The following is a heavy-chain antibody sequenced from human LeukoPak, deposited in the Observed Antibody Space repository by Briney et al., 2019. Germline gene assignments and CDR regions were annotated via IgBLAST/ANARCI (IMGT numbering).Heavy chain of an antibody. CDR2: IWYDGSNK. J-gene: IGHJ4*02. Sequence: GGSLRLSCAGSGFTFSTYGMHWVRQAPGKGLEWVAVIWYDGSNKYYADSVKGRFTISRDNSKNTLYLQMNSLRAEDTAVYYCASLGFRNPFDYWGQGTLVTVSS. CDR1: GFTFSTYG. CDR3: ASLGFRNPFDY. D-gene: IGHD1-14*01. V-gene: IGHV3-33*08.